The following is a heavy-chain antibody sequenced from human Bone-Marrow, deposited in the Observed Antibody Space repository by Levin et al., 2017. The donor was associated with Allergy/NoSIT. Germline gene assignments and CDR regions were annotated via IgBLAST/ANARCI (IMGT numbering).Heavy chain of an antibody. J-gene: IGHJ6*02. V-gene: IGHV1-8*01. CDR1: GYSFTNYE. CDR2: INPKLGTT. Sequence: ASVKVSCKASGYSFTNYEINWVRQVPGQGPEWLGWINPKLGTTGYAQNLQVRVSMTINISINTAYLELSSLRFDDTALYYCARAGGSGPIGHYYGLDVWGQGTTVAVSS. CDR3: ARAGGSGPIGHYYGLDV. D-gene: IGHD3-10*01.